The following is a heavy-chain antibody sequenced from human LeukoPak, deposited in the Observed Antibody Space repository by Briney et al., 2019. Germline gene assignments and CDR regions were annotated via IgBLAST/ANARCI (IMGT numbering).Heavy chain of an antibody. V-gene: IGHV3-7*01. CDR2: TNEDGSQK. D-gene: IGHD3-9*01. Sequence: GSLRLSCAASGFTFRSYWMGWVRQAPRKGLEWVANTNEDGSQKYYVDSVKGRFTISRDNAKNSLYLQMSSLRDEDTAVYYCARDQSADMNYWGQGTLVTVSS. J-gene: IGHJ4*02. CDR3: ARDQSADMNY. CDR1: GFTFRSYW.